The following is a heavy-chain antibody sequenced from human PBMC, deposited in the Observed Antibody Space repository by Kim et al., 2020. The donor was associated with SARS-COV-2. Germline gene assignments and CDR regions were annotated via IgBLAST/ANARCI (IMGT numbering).Heavy chain of an antibody. CDR2: ISGSGGST. J-gene: IGHJ4*02. V-gene: IGHV3-23*01. CDR1: GFTFSSYA. D-gene: IGHD3-3*01. CDR3: AKGSRVYYDLGGGYYSGGSLDH. Sequence: GGSLRLSCAASGFTFSSYAMSWVRQAPGKGLEWVSAISGSGGSTYYADSVKGRFTISRDNSKNTLYLQMNSLRAEDTAVYYCAKGSRVYYDLGGGYYSGGSLDHWGQGTLVTVSS.